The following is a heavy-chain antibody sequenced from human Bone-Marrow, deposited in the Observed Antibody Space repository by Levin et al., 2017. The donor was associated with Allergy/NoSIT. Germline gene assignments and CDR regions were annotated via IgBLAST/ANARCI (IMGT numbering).Heavy chain of an antibody. CDR1: GYRFTSYW. V-gene: IGHV5-51*01. J-gene: IGHJ4*02. D-gene: IGHD6-6*01. CDR3: ARLYSSSSNGIDS. Sequence: ASVKVSCKGSGYRFTSYWIGWVRQMPGKGLDWMGIIYPDDSDTRYSPSFQGQDTISADKSINTAYLQWNSLKASDTAMYYCARLYSSSSNGIDSWGQGTLVTVSS. CDR2: IYPDDSDT.